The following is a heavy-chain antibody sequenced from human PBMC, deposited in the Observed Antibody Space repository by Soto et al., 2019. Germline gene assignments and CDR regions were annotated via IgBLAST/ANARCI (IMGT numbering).Heavy chain of an antibody. CDR1: GFTFSSYD. Sequence: GGSLRLSCAASGFTFSSYDMHWVRQATGKGLEWVSAIGTAGDTYYPGSVKGRFTISRENAKNSLYLQMNILRAGDTAVYSCARGSLMGDTVAGPFDYWGQGT. J-gene: IGHJ4*02. D-gene: IGHD6-19*01. CDR2: IGTAGDT. CDR3: ARGSLMGDTVAGPFDY. V-gene: IGHV3-13*01.